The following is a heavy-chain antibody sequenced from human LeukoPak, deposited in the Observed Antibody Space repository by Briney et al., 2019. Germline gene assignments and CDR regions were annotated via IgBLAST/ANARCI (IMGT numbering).Heavy chain of an antibody. D-gene: IGHD6-13*01. Sequence: ASVTVSCKASGYTFTGYYMHWVRQAPGQGLEWMGWINPNSGGTNYAQKFQGRVTMTRDTSISTAYMELSRLRSDDTAVYYCARIAAAGTRIDYWGQGTLVTVSS. J-gene: IGHJ4*02. CDR2: INPNSGGT. CDR3: ARIAAAGTRIDY. V-gene: IGHV1-2*02. CDR1: GYTFTGYY.